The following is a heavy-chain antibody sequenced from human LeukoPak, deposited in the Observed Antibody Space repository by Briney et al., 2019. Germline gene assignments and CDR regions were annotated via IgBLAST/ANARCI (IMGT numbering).Heavy chain of an antibody. CDR2: INWDGGST. CDR3: AKDRGYDSWSGIDN. CDR1: GFTFDDYA. D-gene: IGHD3-10*01. Sequence: GGSLRLSCAASGFTFDDYAMNWVRQDPGKGLEWVSLINWDGGSTYYADSVKGRFTISRDNSKNSLYLQMNSLRAEDTALYYCAKDRGYDSWSGIDNWGQGTLVTVSS. J-gene: IGHJ4*02. V-gene: IGHV3-43D*04.